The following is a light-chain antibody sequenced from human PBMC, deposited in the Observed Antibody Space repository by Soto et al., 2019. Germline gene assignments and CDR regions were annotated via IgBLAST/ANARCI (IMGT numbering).Light chain of an antibody. V-gene: IGLV1-51*01. Sequence: QSVLTPPPSVSAAAGQKFTISCSGISSTVGNNFVSWYQQLPGTSPKLLIYDNDKRPSEIPDRFSGSKSGTSVTLGITGLQTGEEADYYCGAWDSSLRLYIFLTGTKVTVL. CDR2: DND. CDR1: SSTVGNNF. J-gene: IGLJ1*01. CDR3: GAWDSSLRLYI.